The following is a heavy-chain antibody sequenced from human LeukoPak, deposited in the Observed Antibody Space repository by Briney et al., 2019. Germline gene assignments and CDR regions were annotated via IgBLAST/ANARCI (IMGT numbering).Heavy chain of an antibody. V-gene: IGHV1-69*13. Sequence: VKVSCKASGGTFSSYAISWVRQAPGQGLEWMGGIIPTFGTANYAQKFQGRVTITADESTSTAYMELSSLRSEDTAVYYCASWYYDFWSGYHRLHAFDIWGQGTMVTVSS. CDR3: ASWYYDFWSGYHRLHAFDI. J-gene: IGHJ3*02. CDR2: IIPTFGTA. CDR1: GGTFSSYA. D-gene: IGHD3-3*01.